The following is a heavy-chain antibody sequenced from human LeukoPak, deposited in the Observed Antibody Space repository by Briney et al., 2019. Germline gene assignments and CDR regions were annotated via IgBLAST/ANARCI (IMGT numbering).Heavy chain of an antibody. J-gene: IGHJ4*02. D-gene: IGHD5-18*01. CDR1: GFTFSSYI. CDR2: IFPSSDEI. V-gene: IGHV3-21*04. CDR3: ATYRQIQVPFEF. Sequence: GGSLRLSCAASGFTFSSYIMIWVRQAPGKGLEWVSSIFPSSDEIHYADSVKGRFTISRDNSRSTLSLQMDSLRAEDTATYYCATYRQIQVPFEFWGQGTLVTVSS.